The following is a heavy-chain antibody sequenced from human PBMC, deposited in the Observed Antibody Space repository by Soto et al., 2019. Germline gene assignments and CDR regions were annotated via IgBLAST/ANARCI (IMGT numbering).Heavy chain of an antibody. Sequence: EVQLLESGGGLVQPGGSLRLSCAASGCTFSSYAMNWVRQAPWKGLEWVSAISGSGGSTYYADSVKGRFTISRDNSKNTLYLQMNSLRAEDTALYYCAKRDISWEFDSWGQGTLVTVSS. CDR1: GCTFSSYA. CDR2: ISGSGGST. D-gene: IGHD6-13*01. CDR3: AKRDISWEFDS. J-gene: IGHJ4*02. V-gene: IGHV3-23*01.